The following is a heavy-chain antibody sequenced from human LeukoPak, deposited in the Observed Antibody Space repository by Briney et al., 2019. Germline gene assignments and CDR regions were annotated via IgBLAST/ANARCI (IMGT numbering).Heavy chain of an antibody. CDR3: ARYARGGRVTTAVDY. CDR1: GYSFTSYW. CDR2: ICPGDSDT. D-gene: IGHD1/OR15-1a*01. Sequence: GASLQISCKTSGYSFTSYWIGCVRQLPGKGLEGMGIICPGDSDTRYSPSFEGHVTISADKSISTAYLQWSSLKASDTAMYYCARYARGGRVTTAVDYWGQGTLVTVSS. V-gene: IGHV5-51*01. J-gene: IGHJ4*02.